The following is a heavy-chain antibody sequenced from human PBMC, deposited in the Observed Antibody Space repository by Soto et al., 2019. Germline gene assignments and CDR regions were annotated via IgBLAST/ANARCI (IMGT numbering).Heavy chain of an antibody. D-gene: IGHD3-9*01. CDR1: GYTFTSYG. J-gene: IGHJ5*02. Sequence: AAVKVFCKASGYTFTSYGISWVRQAPGQGLEWMGWISAYNGNTNYAQKLQGRVTMTTDTSTSTAYMELRSLRSDDTAVYYCARDPTPYYDILTGYSPPNWFDPWGQGTLVTVSS. V-gene: IGHV1-18*04. CDR2: ISAYNGNT. CDR3: ARDPTPYYDILTGYSPPNWFDP.